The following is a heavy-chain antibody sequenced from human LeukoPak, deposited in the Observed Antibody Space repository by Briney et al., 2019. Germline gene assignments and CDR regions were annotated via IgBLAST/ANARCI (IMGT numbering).Heavy chain of an antibody. CDR1: GGTFSSYA. Sequence: ASVKVSCKASGGTFSSYAISWVRQAPGQGLEWMGWVSAYNGNTNYAEKLRDRVTVTTDTSTNTAYMELRSLRSDDTAVYYCARDKYSSGPDYFFEYWGQGTLVTVSS. D-gene: IGHD6-19*01. V-gene: IGHV1-18*01. CDR2: VSAYNGNT. CDR3: ARDKYSSGPDYFFEY. J-gene: IGHJ4*02.